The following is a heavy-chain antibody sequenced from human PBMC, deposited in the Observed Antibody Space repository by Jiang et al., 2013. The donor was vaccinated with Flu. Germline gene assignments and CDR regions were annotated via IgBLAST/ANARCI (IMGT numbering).Heavy chain of an antibody. CDR3: VTAGGSYSGYFQH. D-gene: IGHD1-26*01. V-gene: IGHV1-46*01. J-gene: IGHJ1*01. CDR1: GYIFTNYY. CDR2: NNPSDGST. Sequence: GAEVKKPGASVTVSCKASGYIFTNYYIHWVRQAPGQGLEWMEINNPSDGSTTFAQKVQGRVTMTRDTSTSTVYMKLSSLRSEDTAVYYCVTAGGSYSGYFQHWGQGTLVTVSS.